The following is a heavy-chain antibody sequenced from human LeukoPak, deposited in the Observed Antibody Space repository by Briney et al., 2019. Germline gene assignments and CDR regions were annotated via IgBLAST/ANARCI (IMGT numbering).Heavy chain of an antibody. Sequence: GRSLRLSCAASGFPFSIFVMHWVRQAPGKGLEWVAVVWHDDNQKYYADSVKGRFTISKDNSKNTVYLQMNSLRAEDTATYYCARDGSTYTINFYQALDVWGQGTMVTVSS. D-gene: IGHD1-26*01. J-gene: IGHJ3*01. CDR3: ARDGSTYTINFYQALDV. CDR1: GFPFSIFV. V-gene: IGHV3-33*01. CDR2: VWHDDNQK.